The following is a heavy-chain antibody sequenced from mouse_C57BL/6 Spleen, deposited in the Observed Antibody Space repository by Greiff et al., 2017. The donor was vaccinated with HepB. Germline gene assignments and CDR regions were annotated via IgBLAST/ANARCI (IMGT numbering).Heavy chain of an antibody. J-gene: IGHJ4*01. CDR2: IYPGSGST. CDR1: GYTFTSYW. CDR3: ARSHYGNYDYYAMDY. D-gene: IGHD2-1*01. V-gene: IGHV1-55*01. Sequence: QVQLQQPGAELVKPGASVKMSCKASGYTFTSYWITWVKQRPGQGLEWIGDIYPGSGSTNYNEKFKSKATLTVDTSSSTAYMQLSSLTSEDTAVYYCARSHYGNYDYYAMDYWGQGTSVTVSS.